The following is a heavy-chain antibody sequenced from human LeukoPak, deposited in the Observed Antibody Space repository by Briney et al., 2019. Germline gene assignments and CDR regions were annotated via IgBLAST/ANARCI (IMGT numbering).Heavy chain of an antibody. Sequence: GSLRLSCAASGFTFSSYAMSWIRQPPGKGLEWIGEINHSGSTNYNPSLKSRVTISVDTSKNQFSLKLSSVTAADTAVYYCARGRSYYYDSSASGNYYYGMDVWGQGTTVTVSS. CDR2: INHSGST. V-gene: IGHV4-34*01. D-gene: IGHD3-22*01. CDR1: GFTFSSYA. CDR3: ARGRSYYYDSSASGNYYYGMDV. J-gene: IGHJ6*02.